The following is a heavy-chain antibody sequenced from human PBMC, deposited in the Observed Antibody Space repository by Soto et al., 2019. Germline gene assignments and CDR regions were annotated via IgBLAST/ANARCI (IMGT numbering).Heavy chain of an antibody. J-gene: IGHJ4*02. V-gene: IGHV3-7*05. D-gene: IGHD6-13*01. CDR2: INQDGSDK. CDR3: AAWPRSSWFDY. CDR1: GFTFSSYW. Sequence: EVQLVESGGGLVQPGGSLRLSCAASGFTFSSYWMSWVRLAPGKGLEWVANINQDGSDKYYGDSVKGRFTISRDNAGKSLFLQMNSLRAEDTAVYYCAAWPRSSWFDYWGQGTLVTVSS.